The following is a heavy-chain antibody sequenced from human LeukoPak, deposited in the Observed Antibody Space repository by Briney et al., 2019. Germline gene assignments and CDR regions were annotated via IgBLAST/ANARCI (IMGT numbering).Heavy chain of an antibody. CDR1: GYTLTGYY. D-gene: IGHD3-22*01. J-gene: IGHJ5*02. CDR2: INPNSGGT. Sequence: GASVKVSCKASGYTLTGYYMHWVRQAPGQGLEWMGWINPNSGGTNYAQKFQGRVTMTRDTSISTAYMELSRLRSDDTAVYYCARDRYYYDSSGYSNWFDPWGQGTLVTVSS. V-gene: IGHV1-2*02. CDR3: ARDRYYYDSSGYSNWFDP.